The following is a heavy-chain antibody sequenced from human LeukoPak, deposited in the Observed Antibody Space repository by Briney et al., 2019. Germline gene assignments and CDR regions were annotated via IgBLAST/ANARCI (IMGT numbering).Heavy chain of an antibody. D-gene: IGHD2-15*01. V-gene: IGHV4-39*02. J-gene: IGHJ4*02. CDR2: IHHIGST. Sequence: SETLSLTCTVSGDSSSSHSYFWGWIRQPPGKGLEWIGNIHHIGSTYYNPSLKSRVAISVDTSTNQFSLKLSSVTAADTAVYYCARETPSRYCSGGSCYSWGQGTLVTVSS. CDR1: GDSSSSHSYF. CDR3: ARETPSRYCSGGSCYS.